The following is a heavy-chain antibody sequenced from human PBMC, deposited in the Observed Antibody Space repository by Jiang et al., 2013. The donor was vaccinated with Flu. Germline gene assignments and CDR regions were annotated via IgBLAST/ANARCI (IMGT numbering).Heavy chain of an antibody. CDR3: ARDRSSSWENSNFDY. V-gene: IGHV6-1*01. J-gene: IGHJ4*02. Sequence: VSVKSRITINPDTSKNQFSLQLNSVTPEDTAVYYCARDRSSSWENSNFDYWGQGTLVTVSS. D-gene: IGHD6-13*01.